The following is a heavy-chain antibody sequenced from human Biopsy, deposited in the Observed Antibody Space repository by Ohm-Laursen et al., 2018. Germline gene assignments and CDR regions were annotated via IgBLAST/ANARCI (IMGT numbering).Heavy chain of an antibody. CDR2: IRDKANSYTT. CDR1: GFSFSDNY. D-gene: IGHD2-15*01. J-gene: IGHJ5*01. CDR3: ARAGRYCSGGGCYSWFDS. Sequence: SLRLSCAASGFSFSDNYMDWVRQAPGKGLAWVGRIRDKANSYTTDYAASVKGRFTISRDDSKNSLYLQMNSLKTEDTALYYCARAGRYCSGGGCYSWFDSWGQGTLVTVSS. V-gene: IGHV3-72*01.